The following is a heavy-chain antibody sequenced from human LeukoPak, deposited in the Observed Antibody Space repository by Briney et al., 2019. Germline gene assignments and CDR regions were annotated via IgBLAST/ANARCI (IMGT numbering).Heavy chain of an antibody. CDR3: ARNYYASGSYLYYFDY. V-gene: IGHV3-21*01. CDR2: ISGSSSYI. Sequence: PGGSLRLSRAASGFTFSNYNMNWVRQAPGKGLEWVSSISGSSSYIYYADSVKGRFTISRDNAKNSLFLQMNSLRAEDTAVYYCARNYYASGSYLYYFDYWGQGTLVTVSS. D-gene: IGHD3-10*01. J-gene: IGHJ4*02. CDR1: GFTFSNYN.